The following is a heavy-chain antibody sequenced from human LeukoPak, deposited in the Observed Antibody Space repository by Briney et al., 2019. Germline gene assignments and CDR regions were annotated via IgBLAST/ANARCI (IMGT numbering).Heavy chain of an antibody. CDR2: IYYSGST. Sequence: SETLSLTCTVSGGSISSSSYYWGWIRQPPGKGLEWIGSIYYSGSTYYNPSLKSRVTISVDTSKNQFSLKLSSVTAADTAVYYCARYCSGGSCEFDYWGQGTLVTVSS. D-gene: IGHD2-15*01. CDR3: ARYCSGGSCEFDY. J-gene: IGHJ4*02. V-gene: IGHV4-39*07. CDR1: GGSISSSSYY.